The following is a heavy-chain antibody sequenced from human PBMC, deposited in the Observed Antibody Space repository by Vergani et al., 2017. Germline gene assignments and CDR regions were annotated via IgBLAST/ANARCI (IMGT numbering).Heavy chain of an antibody. Sequence: QVQLVESGGGVVQPGRSLRLSCAASGFTFSSYAMHWVRQAPGKGLEWVAVISYDGSNKYYADSVKGRFTISRDNSKNTLYLQMNSLRAEDTAVYYCARASGSIAAEVFDYWGQGTLVTVSS. D-gene: IGHD6-6*01. CDR3: ARASGSIAAEVFDY. CDR2: ISYDGSNK. J-gene: IGHJ4*02. CDR1: GFTFSSYA. V-gene: IGHV3-30-3*01.